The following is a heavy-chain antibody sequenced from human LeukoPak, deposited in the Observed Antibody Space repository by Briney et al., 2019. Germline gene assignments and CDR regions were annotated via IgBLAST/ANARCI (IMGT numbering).Heavy chain of an antibody. J-gene: IGHJ4*02. Sequence: GGSLRLSCAASGFTFSSYRMNWVRQAPGKGREWVSYISSSSRTIYYADSVRGRFTISRDNSKNTLYLQMNSLRAEDTAVYYCAREGSYYNDGLDYWGQGTLVTVSS. D-gene: IGHD3-10*01. CDR2: ISSSSRTI. CDR3: AREGSYYNDGLDY. CDR1: GFTFSSYR. V-gene: IGHV3-48*01.